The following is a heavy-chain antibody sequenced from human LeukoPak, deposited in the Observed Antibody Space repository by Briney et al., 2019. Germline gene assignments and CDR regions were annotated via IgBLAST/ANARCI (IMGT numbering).Heavy chain of an antibody. J-gene: IGHJ6*02. V-gene: IGHV1-8*01. CDR2: MNPNSGNT. CDR3: ARGVGKRWGPHYYYYYGMDV. Sequence: ASVKVSCKASGYTFTSYDINWVRQATGQGLEWMGWMNPNSGNTGYAQKFQGRVTMTRNTSISTAYMELSSLRSEDTAVYYCARGVGKRWGPHYYYYYGMDVWGQGTTVTVSS. CDR1: GYTFTSYD. D-gene: IGHD1-26*01.